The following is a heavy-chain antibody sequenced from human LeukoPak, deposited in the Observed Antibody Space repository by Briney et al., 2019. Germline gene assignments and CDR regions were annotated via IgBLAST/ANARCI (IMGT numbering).Heavy chain of an antibody. CDR1: GGSFSSGGYY. CDR3: ARLVARVRGVTYYFDN. J-gene: IGHJ4*02. D-gene: IGHD3-10*01. V-gene: IGHV4-31*03. CDR2: IYHTGSS. Sequence: PSETLSLTCTVSGGSFSSGGYYWIWIRQHPGKGLEWIGHIYHTGSSYYNPTLKSRVTISVDTSKNQFSLRLKSVTAADTAVYYCARLVARVRGVTYYFDNWGPETLLTVFS.